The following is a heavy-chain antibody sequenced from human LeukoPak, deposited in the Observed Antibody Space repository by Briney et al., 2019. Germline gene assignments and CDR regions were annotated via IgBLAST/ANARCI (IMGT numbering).Heavy chain of an antibody. D-gene: IGHD3-22*01. J-gene: IGHJ4*02. Sequence: ASVKVSCKASGYPFIGNYIHWVRQAPGQGLEWMGWINPNSGGTQYSQKFQGRVTLTRDTSITTGYMELSGLTSVDTAVYYCASLSYYDLSGYFYWGQGTLVTVSS. CDR3: ASLSYYDLSGYFY. V-gene: IGHV1-2*02. CDR1: GYPFIGNY. CDR2: INPNSGGT.